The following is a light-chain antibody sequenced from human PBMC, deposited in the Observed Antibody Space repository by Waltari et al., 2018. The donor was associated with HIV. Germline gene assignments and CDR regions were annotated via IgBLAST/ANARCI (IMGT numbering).Light chain of an antibody. CDR3: QSPDKDDSSHVV. CDR1: ALTSPY. V-gene: IGLV3-25*03. J-gene: IGLJ2*01. CDR2: IDR. Sequence: SYELTQPPSVSVSPGQTARITCSGDALTSPYASGYQQKPGQTPVLVIYIDRERPSGITERFSGSKSGTTVTLTISGVQADDEADYYCQSPDKDDSSHVVFGGGTKLTAL.